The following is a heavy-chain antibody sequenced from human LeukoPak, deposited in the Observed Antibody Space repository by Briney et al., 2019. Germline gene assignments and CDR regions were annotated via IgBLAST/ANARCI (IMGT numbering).Heavy chain of an antibody. D-gene: IGHD1-1*01. Sequence: GGSLRLSCAASGFTFSSYGMHWVRQAPGKGLEWVAVIWYDGSKKYYADFVKGRFTISRDNSKNTLYLQMNSLRVEDTAVYYCARWNQGHGLDVWGQGTTVTVSS. CDR3: ARWNQGHGLDV. CDR2: IWYDGSKK. V-gene: IGHV3-33*01. CDR1: GFTFSSYG. J-gene: IGHJ6*02.